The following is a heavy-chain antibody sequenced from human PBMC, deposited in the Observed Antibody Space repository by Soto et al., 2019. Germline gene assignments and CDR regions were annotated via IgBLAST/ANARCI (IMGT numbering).Heavy chain of an antibody. CDR3: ARHQYDFWSGYQQYYYYYMDV. V-gene: IGHV4-59*08. J-gene: IGHJ6*03. D-gene: IGHD3-3*01. Sequence: SETLSLTCTVSGGSISSYYWSWIRQPPGKGLEWIGYIYYSGSTNYNPSLKSRVTISVDTSKNQFSLKLSSVTAADTAVYYCARHQYDFWSGYQQYYYYYMDVWGKGTTVTVSS. CDR1: GGSISSYY. CDR2: IYYSGST.